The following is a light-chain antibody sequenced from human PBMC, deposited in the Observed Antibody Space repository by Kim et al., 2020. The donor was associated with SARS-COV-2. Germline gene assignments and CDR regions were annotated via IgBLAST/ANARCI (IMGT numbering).Light chain of an antibody. J-gene: IGLJ3*02. CDR1: VLGKKY. CDR2: KDS. CDR3: YSAADNNRV. V-gene: IGLV3-27*01. Sequence: SPERTAMITCSEDVLGKKYALWFQQKPGRAPVLVIYKDSGRPSGIPERFSGSRSGTTVTLTINGAQVEDEADYYCYSAADNNRVFGGGTQLTVL.